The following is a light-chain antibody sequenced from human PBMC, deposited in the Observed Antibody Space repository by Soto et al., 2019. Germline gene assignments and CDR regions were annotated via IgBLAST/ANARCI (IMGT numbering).Light chain of an antibody. CDR1: QSVRNL. Sequence: EIVLTQSPATLSLSPGERATLSCRASQSVRNLLAWYQQKPGQAPRLLISEASNRATGIPARFSGSGFGTDFTLTISSLEPEDLAVYYCQQRSSWPLTFGGGTKVEIK. CDR3: QQRSSWPLT. V-gene: IGKV3-11*01. J-gene: IGKJ4*01. CDR2: EAS.